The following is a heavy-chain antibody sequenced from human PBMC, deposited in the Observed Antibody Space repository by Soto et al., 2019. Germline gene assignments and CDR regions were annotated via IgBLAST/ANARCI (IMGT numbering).Heavy chain of an antibody. V-gene: IGHV1-18*01. Sequence: ASVKVSCKASNYPFTSYGFAWVRQAPGHGLQWLGRISSYNNNADYAQEFRGRITMTTDTSTTTAVMELRSLTSDDTGVYYCARDSNPFGVVIRSPEKQKYGMDVWGQGTTVTVSS. CDR2: ISSYNNNA. J-gene: IGHJ6*02. CDR3: ARDSNPFGVVIRSPEKQKYGMDV. CDR1: NYPFTSYG. D-gene: IGHD3-3*01.